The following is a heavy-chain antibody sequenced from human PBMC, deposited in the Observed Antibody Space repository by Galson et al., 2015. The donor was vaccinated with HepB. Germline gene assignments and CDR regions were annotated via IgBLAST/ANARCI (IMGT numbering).Heavy chain of an antibody. J-gene: IGHJ4*02. CDR3: ARGPARERISSIAARRTQGRADC. V-gene: IGHV1-2*02. CDR1: GYTFTGYY. CDR2: INPNSGGT. Sequence: SVKVSCKASGYTFTGYYMHWVRQAPGQGLEWMGWINPNSGGTNYAQKFQGRVTMTRDTSISTAYMELSRLRSDDTAVYYCARGPARERISSIAARRTQGRADCWGQGTLVTVSS. D-gene: IGHD6-6*01.